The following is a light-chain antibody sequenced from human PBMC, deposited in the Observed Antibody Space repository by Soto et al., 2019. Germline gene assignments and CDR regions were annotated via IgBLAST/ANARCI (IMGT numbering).Light chain of an antibody. CDR2: DAS. CDR1: QSVTSSY. Sequence: EIVLTQSPGTLSLSPGERATLSCRASQSVTSSYLAWYQQKTGQAPRLLVYDASNRATGIPDRFSGSGSGTDFTLTISRLEPEDFAVYYCQHYGTSLWTFGQGTKVEIK. V-gene: IGKV3-20*01. J-gene: IGKJ1*01. CDR3: QHYGTSLWT.